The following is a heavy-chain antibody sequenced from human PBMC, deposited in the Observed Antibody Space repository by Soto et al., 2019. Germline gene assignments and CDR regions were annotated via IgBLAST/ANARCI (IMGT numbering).Heavy chain of an antibody. D-gene: IGHD2-15*01. CDR1: GGSISSSNW. V-gene: IGHV4-4*02. CDR2: IYHSGST. Sequence: QVQLQESGPGLVKPSGTLSLTCAVSGGSISSSNWWSWVRQPPGKGLEWIGEIYHSGSTNNNPSLKSRVTISVDKSKNQFSLKLSSVTAADTAVYYCARVTPLAASHCSGGSCYSGMDVWGQGTTVTVSS. J-gene: IGHJ6*02. CDR3: ARVTPLAASHCSGGSCYSGMDV.